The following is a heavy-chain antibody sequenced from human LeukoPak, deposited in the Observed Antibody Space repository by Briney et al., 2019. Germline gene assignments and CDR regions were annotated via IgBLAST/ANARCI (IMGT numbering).Heavy chain of an antibody. CDR2: INPNSGNT. CDR1: GYTFTGYY. Sequence: ASVKVSCKASGYTFTGYYMHWVRQAPGQGLEWMGWINPNSGNTGYAQKFQGRVTMTRSTPISTAYMELSSLRSEDTAVYYCARALYPLYSSGWAYYYYYYGMDVWGQGTTVTVSS. J-gene: IGHJ6*02. V-gene: IGHV1-8*02. CDR3: ARALYPLYSSGWAYYYYYYGMDV. D-gene: IGHD6-19*01.